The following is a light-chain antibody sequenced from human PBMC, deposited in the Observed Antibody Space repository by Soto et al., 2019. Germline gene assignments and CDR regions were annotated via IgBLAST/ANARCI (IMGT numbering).Light chain of an antibody. CDR3: SSYTSSSTWV. J-gene: IGLJ3*02. Sequence: QSALTQPASVSGSPGQSITISCTGTSSDVGAYNYVSWYQQHPGKAPKLMIYEVSNRPSGVSDRFSGSRSGNTASLTISGLQAEDESDDYCSSYTSSSTWVFGGGTQLTVL. CDR1: SSDVGAYNY. V-gene: IGLV2-14*01. CDR2: EVS.